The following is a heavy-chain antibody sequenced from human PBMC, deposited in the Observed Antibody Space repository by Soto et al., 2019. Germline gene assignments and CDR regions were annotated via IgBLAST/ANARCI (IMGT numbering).Heavy chain of an antibody. V-gene: IGHV4-4*07. CDR3: AREHQVVNDVEF. CDR2: IYSSGAT. J-gene: IGHJ4*02. CDR1: GGSISSYY. Sequence: QVQLQESGPGLVKPSDTLSLSCTVSGGSISSYYWDWIRQPAGKGLEWIGRIYSSGATNYNPSLKSGVTMSTDTSTNHCSLRLTSVTPADTAVYYCAREHQVVNDVEFWGQGIQVTVSS. D-gene: IGHD2-15*01.